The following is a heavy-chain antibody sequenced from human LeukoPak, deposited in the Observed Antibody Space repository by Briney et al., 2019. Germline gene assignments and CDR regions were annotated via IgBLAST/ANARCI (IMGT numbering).Heavy chain of an antibody. CDR2: IYYSGST. Sequence: SETLSLTCTVSGGSIGSGGYYWSWIRQHPGKGLEWIGYIYYSGSTYYNPSLKSRVTISVDTSKSQFSLKLSSVTAADTAVYYCAGTYYYDSSGYYWGQGTLVTVSS. J-gene: IGHJ4*02. CDR1: GGSIGSGGYY. CDR3: AGTYYYDSSGYY. D-gene: IGHD3-22*01. V-gene: IGHV4-31*03.